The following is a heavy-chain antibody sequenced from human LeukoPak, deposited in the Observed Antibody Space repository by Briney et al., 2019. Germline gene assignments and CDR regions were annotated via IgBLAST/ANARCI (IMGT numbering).Heavy chain of an antibody. Sequence: PSETLSLTCGVSGYSISSGYYWGCIRQSPGKGLEWIGSIYHSGNTYYNLSLKSRVTISVDTSKSQFSLKLSSVTAADTAVYYSARGDIPDFWGQGTLVTVSS. V-gene: IGHV4-38-2*01. D-gene: IGHD2-21*01. CDR1: GYSISSGYY. J-gene: IGHJ4*02. CDR2: IYHSGNT. CDR3: ARGDIPDF.